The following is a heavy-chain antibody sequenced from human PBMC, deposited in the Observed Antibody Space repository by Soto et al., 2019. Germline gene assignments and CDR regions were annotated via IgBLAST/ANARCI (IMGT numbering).Heavy chain of an antibody. Sequence: VKVSCKASGYTFTSYYMHWVRQAPGQGLEWMGIINPSGGSTSYAQKFQGRVTMTRDTSTSTVYMELSSLRSEDTAVFYCARELVVAERESDYLGQGTLVTVSS. J-gene: IGHJ4*02. CDR1: GYTFTSYY. CDR3: ARELVVAERESDY. D-gene: IGHD2-15*01. CDR2: INPSGGST. V-gene: IGHV1-46*01.